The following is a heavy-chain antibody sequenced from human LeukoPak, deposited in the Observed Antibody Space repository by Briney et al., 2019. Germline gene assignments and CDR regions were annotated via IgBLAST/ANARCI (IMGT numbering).Heavy chain of an antibody. Sequence: SETLSLTCTVSGGSISSGDYYWSWIRQPPGKGLEWIGYIYYSGSTYYNPSLKSRVTISVDTSKNRFSLKLSSVTAADTAVYYCARGSTTVTTESWFDPWGQGTLVTVSS. V-gene: IGHV4-30-4*01. J-gene: IGHJ5*02. CDR2: IYYSGST. CDR3: ARGSTTVTTESWFDP. CDR1: GGSISSGDYY. D-gene: IGHD4-17*01.